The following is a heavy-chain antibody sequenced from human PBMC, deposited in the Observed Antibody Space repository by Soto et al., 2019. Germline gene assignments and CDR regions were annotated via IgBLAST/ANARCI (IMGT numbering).Heavy chain of an antibody. CDR1: GFTVSSNY. D-gene: IGHD3-22*01. Sequence: GSVRLSCAASGFTVSSNYMSWVRQAPGKGLEWVSVIYSGGSTYYADSVKSRFTISRDNSKNTLYLQMNSLRAEDTAVYYCARGGYYYDSSVGGMDVWGQGTTVTVSS. CDR2: IYSGGST. V-gene: IGHV3-53*01. J-gene: IGHJ6*02. CDR3: ARGGYYYDSSVGGMDV.